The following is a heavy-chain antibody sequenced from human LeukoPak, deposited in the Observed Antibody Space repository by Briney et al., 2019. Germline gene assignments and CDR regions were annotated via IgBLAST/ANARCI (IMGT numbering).Heavy chain of an antibody. J-gene: IGHJ4*02. CDR3: AREIVGASLGYFDY. D-gene: IGHD1-26*01. Sequence: PGGSLRLSCAASGFTYNIYAMSWIRQAPGKGLEWVSVIYSGGSTYYADSVKGRFTISRDNSKNTLYLQMNSLRAEDTAVYYCAREIVGASLGYFDYWGQGTLVTVSS. CDR2: IYSGGST. CDR1: GFTYNIYA. V-gene: IGHV3-66*01.